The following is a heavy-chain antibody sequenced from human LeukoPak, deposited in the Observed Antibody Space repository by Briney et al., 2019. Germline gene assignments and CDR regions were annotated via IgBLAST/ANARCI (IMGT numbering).Heavy chain of an antibody. D-gene: IGHD3-3*01. J-gene: IGHJ6*03. CDR1: GYTFTSYD. Sequence: GASVKVSCKASGYTFTSYDINWVRQATGQGLEWMGWMNPNSGNTGYAQKFQGRVTMTRNTSISTAYMELSSLRSEDTAVYYCAGGRRSGPHYYYMDVWGKGTTVTVSS. CDR2: MNPNSGNT. V-gene: IGHV1-8*01. CDR3: AGGRRSGPHYYYMDV.